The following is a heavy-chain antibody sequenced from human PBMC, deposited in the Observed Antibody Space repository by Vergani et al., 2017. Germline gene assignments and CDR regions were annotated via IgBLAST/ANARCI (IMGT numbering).Heavy chain of an antibody. CDR3: ARDKGYCSGGSCYPGWFDP. V-gene: IGHV3-48*01. CDR1: GFTFSSYS. D-gene: IGHD2-15*01. Sequence: EVQLVESGGGLVQPGGSLRLSCAASGFTFSSYSMNWVRQAPGKGLEWVSYMSSSSSTIYYADSVKGRFTISRDNTKNSLYLQMNSLRAEDTAVYYCARDKGYCSGGSCYPGWFDPWGQGTLVTVSS. CDR2: MSSSSSTI. J-gene: IGHJ5*01.